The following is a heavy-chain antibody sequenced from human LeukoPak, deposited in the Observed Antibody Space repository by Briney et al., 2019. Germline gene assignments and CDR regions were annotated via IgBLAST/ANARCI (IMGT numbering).Heavy chain of an antibody. J-gene: IGHJ6*03. D-gene: IGHD3-3*01. CDR2: ISTTGVI. CDR3: ARNPPPPMVIFGVGNHYYYMDV. CDR1: GFAFSTYD. Sequence: PGGSLRLSCATSGFAFSTYDINWVRQAPGKGLEWLSYISTTGVIHYADSVKGRFTISRDNAKNSLYLQLNSLRAEDTAVYYCARNPPPPMVIFGVGNHYYYMDVRGKGTTVTVSS. V-gene: IGHV3-48*03.